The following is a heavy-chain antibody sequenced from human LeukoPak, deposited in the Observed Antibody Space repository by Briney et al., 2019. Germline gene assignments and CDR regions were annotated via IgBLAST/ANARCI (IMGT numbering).Heavy chain of an antibody. Sequence: SETLSLTCALSGGSFGDYHWSWIRQPPGKGLEWIGEIHQRGVTTYNPSLKSRVTLSIDASKRQFSVKLTSMTAADTAVYFCGSLQQIRGLSVFDFWGQGALVTVSS. D-gene: IGHD3-10*01. V-gene: IGHV4-34*01. J-gene: IGHJ4*02. CDR1: GGSFGDYH. CDR3: GSLQQIRGLSVFDF. CDR2: IHQRGVT.